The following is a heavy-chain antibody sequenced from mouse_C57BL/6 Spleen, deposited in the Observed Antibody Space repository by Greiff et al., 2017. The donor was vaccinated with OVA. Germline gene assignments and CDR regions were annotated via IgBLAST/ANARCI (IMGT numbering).Heavy chain of an antibody. CDR3: ARDGYGTFDY. V-gene: IGHV5-4*01. D-gene: IGHD1-1*01. Sequence: EVQLVESGGGLVKPGGSLKLSCAASGFTFSSYAMSWVRQTPEKRLEWVATISDGGSYTYYPDNVKGRFTISRDNAKNNLYLQMSHLKSEDTAMYYCARDGYGTFDYWGQGTTLTVSS. J-gene: IGHJ2*01. CDR1: GFTFSSYA. CDR2: ISDGGSYT.